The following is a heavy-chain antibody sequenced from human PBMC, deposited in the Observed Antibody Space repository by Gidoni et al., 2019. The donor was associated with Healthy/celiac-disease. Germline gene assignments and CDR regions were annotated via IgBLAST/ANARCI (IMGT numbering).Heavy chain of an antibody. CDR3: AREGVGARLFDY. CDR1: GGTFSSYA. Sequence: QVQLVQSGAEVKKPGSAVKVSCKASGGTFSSYAISWVRQAPGHGLELMGGIIPIFGTANYAQTFQGRVTVTADESTSTASMELSSLISEDPAVYYCAREGVGARLFDYWGQGTLVTVSS. D-gene: IGHD1-26*01. V-gene: IGHV1-69*01. CDR2: IIPIFGTA. J-gene: IGHJ4*02.